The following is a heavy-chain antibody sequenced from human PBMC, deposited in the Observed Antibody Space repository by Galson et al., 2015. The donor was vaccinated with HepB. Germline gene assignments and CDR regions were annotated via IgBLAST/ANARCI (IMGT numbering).Heavy chain of an antibody. CDR2: ITPSGDNT. V-gene: IGHV3-23*01. J-gene: IGHJ4*01. Sequence: SLRLSCAASGFPFSYYAMTWVRQAPGKGLEWVSAITPSGDNTYSADSLKGRFSISRDNSKNTVFLQMNSLRADDTAIYFCAKVFPEKTDGWYRQALYYFDSWGHGTWVTGSS. D-gene: IGHD6-19*01. CDR1: GFPFSYYA. CDR3: AKVFPEKTDGWYRQALYYFDS.